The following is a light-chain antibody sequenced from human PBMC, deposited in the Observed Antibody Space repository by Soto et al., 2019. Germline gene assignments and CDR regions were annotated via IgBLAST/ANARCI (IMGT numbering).Light chain of an antibody. CDR2: RAS. CDR1: QSVGTNY. J-gene: IGKJ1*01. V-gene: IGKV3-20*01. Sequence: EIVLTQSPGTLSLSRGESATLSCTASQSVGTNYIAWYQQRPGQSPKLLIYRASIRATDIPDRFSGSGSGTEFTLNIYGVQPEDFAFYFCQQYSPSLPWTFGQGTRVELK. CDR3: QQYSPSLPWT.